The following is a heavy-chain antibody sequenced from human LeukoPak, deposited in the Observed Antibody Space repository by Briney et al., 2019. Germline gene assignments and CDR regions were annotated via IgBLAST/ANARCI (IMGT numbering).Heavy chain of an antibody. V-gene: IGHV3-64*01. CDR3: AREGAVNDYGDYRPFDY. D-gene: IGHD4-17*01. J-gene: IGHJ4*02. Sequence: GGSLRLSCAASGFTFSTYSMVWVRQAPGKGLEYVSAISSNGDSTHYAHSVKGRFTISRDNSKNTLYLQIGSLRAEYMAPYYCAREGAVNDYGDYRPFDYWGQGTLVTVSS. CDR1: GFTFSTYS. CDR2: ISSNGDST.